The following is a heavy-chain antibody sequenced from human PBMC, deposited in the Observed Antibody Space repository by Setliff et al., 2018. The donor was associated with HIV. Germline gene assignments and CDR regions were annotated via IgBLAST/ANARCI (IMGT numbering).Heavy chain of an antibody. V-gene: IGHV1-69*13. CDR2: IIPLFGTA. J-gene: IGHJ6*03. Sequence: GASVKVSCKASGGTFNINAVTWVRQAPGQGLEWVGAIIPLFGTANYAQKFQGRVTITAYDSTSTVYMEVRSLRSADTAVYYCSKVSEHRTSSGSFYYYMDVWGEGTTGTVSS. CDR1: GGTFNINA. D-gene: IGHD6-6*01. CDR3: SKVSEHRTSSGSFYYYMDV.